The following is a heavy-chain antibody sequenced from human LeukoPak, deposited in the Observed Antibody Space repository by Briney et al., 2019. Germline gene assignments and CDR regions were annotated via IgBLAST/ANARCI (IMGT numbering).Heavy chain of an antibody. J-gene: IGHJ4*02. CDR1: GGSNRRGEFY. CDR2: IYYSGTT. V-gene: IGHV4-31*03. CDR3: PRALGSRWSQME. D-gene: IGHD6-19*01. Sequence: SETLSLTCTVSGGSNRRGEFYGIWIRQHPGKGLEWIGYIYYSGTTYYSPSLKSRVTISLDTSKNQFSLKLSSVTAADTAVYYCPRALGSRWSQMEWGQGTLVTVSS.